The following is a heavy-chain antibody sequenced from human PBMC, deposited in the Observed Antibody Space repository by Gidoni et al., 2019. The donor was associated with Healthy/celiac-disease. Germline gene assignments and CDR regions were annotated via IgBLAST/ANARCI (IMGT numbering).Heavy chain of an antibody. CDR3: ARDLGLRDYYDSSGYYHDAFDI. Sequence: EVQLVESGGGVVRPGGSLRLSCAASGFTFDDYGMSWVRQAPGKGLEWVSGINWNGGSTGYADSVKGRFTISRDNAKNSLYLQMNSLRAEDTALYHCARDLGLRDYYDSSGYYHDAFDIWGQGTMVTVSS. CDR2: INWNGGST. V-gene: IGHV3-20*01. CDR1: GFTFDDYG. J-gene: IGHJ3*02. D-gene: IGHD3-22*01.